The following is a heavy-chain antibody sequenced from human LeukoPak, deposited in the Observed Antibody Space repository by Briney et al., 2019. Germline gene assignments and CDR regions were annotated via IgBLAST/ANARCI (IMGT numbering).Heavy chain of an antibody. CDR2: IKQDGSEK. J-gene: IGHJ4*02. CDR3: ARGRLGVVIYYFDY. D-gene: IGHD3-3*01. CDR1: GFTFSSYW. V-gene: IGHV3-7*01. Sequence: GGSLRLSCAASGFTFSSYWMSWVRQAPGKGLEWVANIKQDGSEKYYVDPVKGRFTISRDNAKNSLYLQMNSLRAEDTAVYYCARGRLGVVIYYFDYWGQGTLVTVSS.